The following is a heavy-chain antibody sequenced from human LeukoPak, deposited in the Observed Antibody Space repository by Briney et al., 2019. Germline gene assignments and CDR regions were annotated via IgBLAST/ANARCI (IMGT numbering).Heavy chain of an antibody. V-gene: IGHV4-59*12. J-gene: IGHJ4*02. CDR2: ISYSGST. CDR3: ARDPFRSSFDY. Sequence: PSETLSLTCTVSGGSISSYYWSWIRQPPGKGLEWIGYISYSGSTDYNPSLKSRVTISGDTSKNQFSLKLTAVTAADTAVYYCARDPFRSSFDYWGQGTRVTVSS. CDR1: GGSISSYY. D-gene: IGHD3-16*01.